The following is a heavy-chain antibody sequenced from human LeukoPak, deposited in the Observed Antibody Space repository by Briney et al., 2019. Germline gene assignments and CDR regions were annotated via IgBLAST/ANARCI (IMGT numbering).Heavy chain of an antibody. CDR1: GFTVSSNY. Sequence: GGSLRLSCAASGFTVSSNYMSWVRQAPGKGLEWVSVIYSGGSTYYADSVKGRFTISRHNSKNTLYLQMNSLRAEDTAVYYCAGVVEVGATRGTFDYWGQGTLVTVSS. CDR3: AGVVEVGATRGTFDY. V-gene: IGHV3-53*04. CDR2: IYSGGST. D-gene: IGHD1-26*01. J-gene: IGHJ4*02.